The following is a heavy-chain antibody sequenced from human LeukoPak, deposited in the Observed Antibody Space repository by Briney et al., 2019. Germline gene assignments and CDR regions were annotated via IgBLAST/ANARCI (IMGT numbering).Heavy chain of an antibody. CDR3: ARLTLTGVEGRGWFDA. D-gene: IGHD3-3*01. V-gene: IGHV4-38-2*01. CDR1: GYSISSGYY. Sequence: SETLSLTCAVSGYSISSGYYWGWIRQPPGKGLEWIGSIYHSGSTYYNPSLKSRVTISVDTSKNQFSLKLSSVTAADTASYYCARLTLTGVEGRGWFDAWGQGILVIVSS. J-gene: IGHJ5*02. CDR2: IYHSGST.